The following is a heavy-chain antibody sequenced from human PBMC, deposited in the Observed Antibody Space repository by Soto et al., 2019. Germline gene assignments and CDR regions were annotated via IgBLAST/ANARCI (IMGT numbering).Heavy chain of an antibody. D-gene: IGHD5-18*01. CDR2: IYYSGST. CDR1: GGSISSYY. CDR3: ARRYGSCFDY. V-gene: IGHV4-59*08. Sequence: QVQLQESGPGLVKPSETLSLTCTVSGGSISSYYWSWIRQPPGKGLEWIGYIYYSGSTNYNPSLXSXVXIXXDTSKTQCSLQLSSVTAADTAVYYCARRYGSCFDYWGQGTLVTVSS. J-gene: IGHJ4*02.